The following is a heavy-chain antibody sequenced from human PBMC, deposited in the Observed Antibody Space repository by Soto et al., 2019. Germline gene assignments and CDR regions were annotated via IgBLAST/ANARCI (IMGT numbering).Heavy chain of an antibody. CDR2: ISDDSSST. CDR1: LFTFSSYA. CDR3: AGGATPWSKIDY. V-gene: IGHV3-23*01. D-gene: IGHD1-26*01. Sequence: SLRLSCPASLFTFSSYAMTWVLQAPGKGLELVSAISDDSSSTYYAGSVKGRFTISRDNSKNTLYLQMNSLWAEDTAVYYCAGGATPWSKIDYWGQGTLVTVSS. J-gene: IGHJ4*02.